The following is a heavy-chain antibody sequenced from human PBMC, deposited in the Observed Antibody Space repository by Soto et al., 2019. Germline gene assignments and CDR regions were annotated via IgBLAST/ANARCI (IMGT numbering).Heavy chain of an antibody. J-gene: IGHJ4*02. D-gene: IGHD6-19*01. Sequence: RSQTLSLTCAISGDSVSSNTAAWNWIRSSPSRGLEWLGRTYYRSNWRHDYAVSVRSRITVNPDTPKNHFSLQLNSATPDDTAVYYCARGVAGSGFDLWGQGTLVTVSS. CDR1: GDSVSSNTAA. CDR3: ARGVAGSGFDL. V-gene: IGHV6-1*01. CDR2: TYYRSNWRH.